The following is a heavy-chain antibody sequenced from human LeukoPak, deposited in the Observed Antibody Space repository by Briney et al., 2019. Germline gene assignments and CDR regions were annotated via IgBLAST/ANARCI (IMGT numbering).Heavy chain of an antibody. CDR2: IYSGGST. CDR3: ARVDGYSYGRYYYYCYYMDV. J-gene: IGHJ6*03. Sequence: GGSLRLSCAASGFTVSSNYMSWVRPAPGKGLEWVSVIYSGGSTYYADSVKGRFTISRDNSKNTLYLQMNSLRAEDTAVYYCARVDGYSYGRYYYYCYYMDVWGKGTTVTISS. D-gene: IGHD5-18*01. V-gene: IGHV3-66*01. CDR1: GFTVSSNY.